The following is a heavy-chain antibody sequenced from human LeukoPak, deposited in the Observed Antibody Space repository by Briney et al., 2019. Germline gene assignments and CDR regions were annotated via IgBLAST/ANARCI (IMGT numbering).Heavy chain of an antibody. D-gene: IGHD4-17*01. Sequence: ASVKVSCKASGYTFTNYAMNWVRQAPGQGLEWVGWISAYNGNTNYAQKLQGRGTMTTDTSTSTAYMELRSLRSDDTAVYYCARDDDYGDYGALFDYWGQGTLVTVSS. CDR1: GYTFTNYA. J-gene: IGHJ4*02. CDR3: ARDDDYGDYGALFDY. V-gene: IGHV1-18*01. CDR2: ISAYNGNT.